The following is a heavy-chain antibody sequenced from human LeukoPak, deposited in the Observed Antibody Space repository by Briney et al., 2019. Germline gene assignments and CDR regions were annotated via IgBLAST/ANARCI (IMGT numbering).Heavy chain of an antibody. D-gene: IGHD6-13*01. Sequence: SETLSLTCTVSGGSISSYYWSWIRQPAGKGLEWIGRIYTSGSTNYNPSLKSRVTISVDTSKNQLSLKLNSVTAADTAVYYCARDGIAAADAFDIWGQGTMVTVSS. J-gene: IGHJ3*02. V-gene: IGHV4-4*07. CDR2: IYTSGST. CDR3: ARDGIAAADAFDI. CDR1: GGSISSYY.